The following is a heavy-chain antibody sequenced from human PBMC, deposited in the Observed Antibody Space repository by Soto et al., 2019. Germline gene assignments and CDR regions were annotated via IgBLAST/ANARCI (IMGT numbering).Heavy chain of an antibody. CDR3: ASEELYDFWSGWDV. CDR1: GGSISSGDYY. D-gene: IGHD3-3*01. V-gene: IGHV4-30-4*01. J-gene: IGHJ6*02. CDR2: IHYSGST. Sequence: PSATLSLTCTVSGGSISSGDYYWSWIRQPPGKGLEWIGYIHYSGSTYYNPSLKSRVTISVDTSKNQFSLKLSSVTAADTAVYYCASEELYDFWSGWDVWGQGTTVTVSS.